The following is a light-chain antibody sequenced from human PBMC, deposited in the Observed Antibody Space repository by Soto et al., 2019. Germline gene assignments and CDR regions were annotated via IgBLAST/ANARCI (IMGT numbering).Light chain of an antibody. CDR2: ENN. CDR1: SSNIGSNF. J-gene: IGLJ3*02. V-gene: IGLV1-51*02. CDR3: ATWDSSVSVGV. Sequence: QSVLTQPPSVSAAPGQTVTMSCSGSSSNIGSNFVSWYQHPPGTAPNLLIYENNRRRSGVSDRFSGSKSGTSATLDITGLQTGDEADYYCATWDSSVSVGVFGGGTPLPVL.